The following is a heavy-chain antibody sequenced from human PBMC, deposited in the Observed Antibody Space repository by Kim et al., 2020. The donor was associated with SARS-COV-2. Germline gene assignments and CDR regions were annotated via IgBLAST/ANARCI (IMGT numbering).Heavy chain of an antibody. CDR3: ARFNFRIAVGEYWFDP. CDR2: ISSTSDYI. V-gene: IGHV3-11*03. Sequence: GGSLRLSCTASGFTISDYYMSWIRQAPGRGLEWLSYISSTSDYINYADSVKGRFTISRDNANNSLFLQINRLRAEDTAVYYCARFNFRIAVGEYWFDPWGQGTLVTVSS. J-gene: IGHJ5*02. D-gene: IGHD6-19*01. CDR1: GFTISDYY.